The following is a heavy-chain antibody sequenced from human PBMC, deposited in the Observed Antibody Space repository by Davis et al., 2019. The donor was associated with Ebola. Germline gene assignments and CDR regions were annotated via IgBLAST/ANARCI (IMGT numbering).Heavy chain of an antibody. CDR2: IYYSGST. CDR3: ARISHTNAFDI. Sequence: SETLSLTCTVSGGSISSGGYYWSWIRQHPGKGLEWIGYIYYSGSTYYNPSLKSRVTISVDTSKNQFSLKLSSVTAADTAVYYCARISHTNAFDIWGQGTMVTVSS. V-gene: IGHV4-31*03. J-gene: IGHJ3*02. CDR1: GGSISSGGYY.